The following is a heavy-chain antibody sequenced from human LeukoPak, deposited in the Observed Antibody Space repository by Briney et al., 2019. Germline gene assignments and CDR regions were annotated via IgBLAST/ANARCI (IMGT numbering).Heavy chain of an antibody. CDR2: IGGGGGNI. J-gene: IGHJ4*02. V-gene: IGHV3-23*01. Sequence: GGSLRLPRVAPVFTFSSVALSSVRQAPGKGLEWVSGIGGGGGNIHYADSVKGRFTISRDNSKNTLYLQVNSLRAEDTGVYYCAKEGERGLGYCSSIRCPIPYWGQGTLVTVSS. D-gene: IGHD2-2*01. CDR1: VFTFSSVA. CDR3: AKEGERGLGYCSSIRCPIPY.